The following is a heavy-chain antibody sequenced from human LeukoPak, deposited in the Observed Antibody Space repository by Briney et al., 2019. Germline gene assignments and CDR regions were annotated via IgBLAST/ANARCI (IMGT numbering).Heavy chain of an antibody. D-gene: IGHD3-16*01. Sequence: ASEKVSCKAFGYTFTSYGISWVRQAPGDRLEWRGWIRAYNGNTNYAQKLQSRVTMTTDTSTSTADMELRSLRSDDTAVYYCARDSKYYDYVWGRQRHYYFDYGRQGTRVTVSS. CDR3: ARDSKYYDYVWGRQRHYYFDY. V-gene: IGHV1-18*01. J-gene: IGHJ4*02. CDR1: GYTFTSYG. CDR2: IRAYNGNT.